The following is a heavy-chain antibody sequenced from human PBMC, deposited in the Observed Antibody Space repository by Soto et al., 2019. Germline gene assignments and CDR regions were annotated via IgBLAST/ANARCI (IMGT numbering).Heavy chain of an antibody. CDR2: INPASGST. Sequence: QVQLVQSGAEVKKPGASVKLSCRTSGYTFTHYYIHWVRQAPGQGLEWLGIINPASGSTNYAQDFQGRVTLTMDTSTTTVYMDLSGPRAEDTAIFSCARDLAAGDHWGQGTLVTVSS. V-gene: IGHV1-46*01. J-gene: IGHJ4*02. CDR3: ARDLAAGDH. D-gene: IGHD6-13*01. CDR1: GYTFTHYY.